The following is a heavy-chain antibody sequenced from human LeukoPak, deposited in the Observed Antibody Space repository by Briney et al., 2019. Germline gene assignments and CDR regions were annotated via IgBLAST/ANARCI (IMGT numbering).Heavy chain of an antibody. V-gene: IGHV5-51*01. J-gene: IGHJ4*02. CDR2: IYPGDSDT. CDR1: GYSFTSYW. D-gene: IGHD3-22*01. Sequence: GESLKISCKGSGYSFTSYWIGWVRQMPGKGLGWMGIIYPGDSDTRYSPSFQGQVTISADKSISTAYLQWSSLKASDTAMYYCARRWYYYDSSGYYYGVFDYWGQGALVTVSS. CDR3: ARRWYYYDSSGYYYGVFDY.